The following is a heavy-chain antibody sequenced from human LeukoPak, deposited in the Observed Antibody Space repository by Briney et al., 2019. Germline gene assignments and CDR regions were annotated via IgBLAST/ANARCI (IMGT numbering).Heavy chain of an antibody. CDR2: IYYSGST. Sequence: GSLRLSCAASGVTFSSYAMSWVRQAPGKGLEWIGSIYYSGSTYYNPSLKSRVTISVDTSKNQFSLKLSSVTAADTAVYYCARDVQYYYYYYGMDVWGQGTTVTVSS. CDR3: ARDVQYYYYYYGMDV. V-gene: IGHV4-39*07. CDR1: GVTFSSYA. J-gene: IGHJ6*02. D-gene: IGHD3-10*02.